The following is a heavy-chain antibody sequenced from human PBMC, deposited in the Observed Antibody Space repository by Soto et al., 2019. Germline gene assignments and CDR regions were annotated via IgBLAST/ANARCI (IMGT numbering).Heavy chain of an antibody. CDR2: NIPFYGTT. D-gene: IGHD3-10*01. Sequence: QVQLEQSGAEVKKPGSSVKVSCRTSAGTFIDYAISWVLQAPGQGLECMGGNIPFYGTTNYAQSFQGGVTFTADTYMSAVYMEWSSLKSEDTDVYYCVRYPLVRGVVRGMGVWGQGTTITVSS. V-gene: IGHV1-69*06. CDR3: VRYPLVRGVVRGMGV. CDR1: AGTFIDYA. J-gene: IGHJ6*02.